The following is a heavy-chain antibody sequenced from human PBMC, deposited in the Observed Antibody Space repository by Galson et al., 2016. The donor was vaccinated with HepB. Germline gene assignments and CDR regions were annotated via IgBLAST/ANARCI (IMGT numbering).Heavy chain of an antibody. D-gene: IGHD3-10*01. CDR2: IYYGGST. CDR3: AGSSRYIASRGWFDP. Sequence: SETLSLTCTVSGGSISTSSFYWAWIRQPPGQGLEWIGTIYYGGSTFYNPSLESRLTISVDTSKNQFSLKLTSVTAADTAVYFCAGSSRYIASRGWFDPWGQGTLVTVSS. J-gene: IGHJ5*02. V-gene: IGHV4-39*01. CDR1: GGSISTSSFY.